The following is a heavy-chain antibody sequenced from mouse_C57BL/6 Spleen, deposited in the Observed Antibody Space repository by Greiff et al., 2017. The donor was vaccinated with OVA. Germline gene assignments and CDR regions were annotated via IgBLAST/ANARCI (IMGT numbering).Heavy chain of an antibody. CDR1: GYTFTSYW. Sequence: QVQLQQPGAELVMPGASVKLSCKASGYTFTSYWMHWVKQRPGQGLEWIGEIDPSDSNTNYNQKFKGKSTLTVDKSSSTAYMQLSSLTSEASAVYYCAILRYHLRGFAYWGQGTLVTVSA. D-gene: IGHD1-1*01. V-gene: IGHV1-69*01. CDR2: IDPSDSNT. CDR3: AILRYHLRGFAY. J-gene: IGHJ3*01.